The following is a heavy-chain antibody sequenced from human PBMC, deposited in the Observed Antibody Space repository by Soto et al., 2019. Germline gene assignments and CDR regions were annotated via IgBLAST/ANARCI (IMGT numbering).Heavy chain of an antibody. CDR1: GYPVTAYY. D-gene: IGHD6-19*01. Sequence: QLHLVQSGAVVKKPGASVTVSCSASGYPVTAYYMHWVRQAPGRGLAWMGGINTATGAAKYTQTFQGMITMTRDTSTSTVLMELTGLTSEDAAVFYFSRGGGVGVAGSAAFDMWGQGTLVTVSS. CDR3: SRGGGVGVAGSAAFDM. V-gene: IGHV1-2*02. J-gene: IGHJ3*02. CDR2: INTATGAA.